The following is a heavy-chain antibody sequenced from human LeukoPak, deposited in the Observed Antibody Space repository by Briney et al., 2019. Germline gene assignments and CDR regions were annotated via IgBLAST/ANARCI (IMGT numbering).Heavy chain of an antibody. V-gene: IGHV1-2*02. D-gene: IGHD2-15*01. Sequence: ASVEVSCKASGYTFTGYYMHWVRQAPGQGLEWMGWINPNSGGTNYAQKFQGRVTMTRDTSISTAYMELSRLRSDDTAVYYCARGYCSGGSCYSVENWFDPWGQGTLVTVSS. J-gene: IGHJ5*02. CDR2: INPNSGGT. CDR3: ARGYCSGGSCYSVENWFDP. CDR1: GYTFTGYY.